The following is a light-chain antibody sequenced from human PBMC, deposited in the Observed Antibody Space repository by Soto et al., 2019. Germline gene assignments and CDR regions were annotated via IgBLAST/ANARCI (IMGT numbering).Light chain of an antibody. Sequence: EIVLAQSPGTLSLSPGERATLSCRASQSVGSTYLAWYQQKPGQAPRLLIYGASSRATGIPDRFSGSGSGTDITLTISRLEPEDFAVYYWQQYGDSPWTFGQGTKVEIK. CDR2: GAS. CDR1: QSVGSTY. CDR3: QQYGDSPWT. J-gene: IGKJ1*01. V-gene: IGKV3-20*01.